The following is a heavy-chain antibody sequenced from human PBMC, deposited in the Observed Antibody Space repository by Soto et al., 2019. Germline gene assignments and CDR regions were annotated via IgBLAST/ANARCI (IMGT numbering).Heavy chain of an antibody. CDR2: INHSGST. CDR3: ARVRAAAGVWFDP. J-gene: IGHJ5*02. V-gene: IGHV4-34*01. Sequence: SETLSLTCAVYGGSFSGYYWSWIRQPPGKGLEWIGEINHSGSTNYNPSLKSRVTISVDTSKNQFSLKLSSVTAADTAVYYCARVRAAAGVWFDPWGQGTLVTVSS. D-gene: IGHD6-13*01. CDR1: GGSFSGYY.